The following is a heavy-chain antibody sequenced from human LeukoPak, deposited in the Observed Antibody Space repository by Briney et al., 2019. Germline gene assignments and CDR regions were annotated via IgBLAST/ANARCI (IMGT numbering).Heavy chain of an antibody. J-gene: IGHJ3*02. CDR2: ISYDGSNK. CDR3: AKVPGSDDAFDI. V-gene: IGHV3-30*18. CDR1: GFTFSSYG. Sequence: PGGSLRLSCAASGFTFSSYGMHWVRQAPGKGLEWVAVISYDGSNKYYANSVKGRFTISRDNSKNTLYLQMNSLRADDTAVYYCAKVPGSDDAFDIWGQGTMVTVSS.